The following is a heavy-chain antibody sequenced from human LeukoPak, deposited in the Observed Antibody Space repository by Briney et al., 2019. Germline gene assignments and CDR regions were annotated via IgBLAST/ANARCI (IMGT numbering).Heavy chain of an antibody. Sequence: ASVKVSCKASGYTFTGYYMHWVRQAPGQGLEWMGWINPNSGGTNYAQKFQGWVTMTRDTSISTAYMELSRLRSDDTAVYYCARAGTVEMTPLDYWGRGTLVTVSS. CDR2: INPNSGGT. CDR3: ARAGTVEMTPLDY. CDR1: GYTFTGYY. J-gene: IGHJ4*02. V-gene: IGHV1-2*04. D-gene: IGHD5-24*01.